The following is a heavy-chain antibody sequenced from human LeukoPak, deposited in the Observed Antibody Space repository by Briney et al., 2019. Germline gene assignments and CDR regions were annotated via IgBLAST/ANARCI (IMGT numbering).Heavy chain of an antibody. D-gene: IGHD3-22*01. V-gene: IGHV1-69*13. CDR1: GGTFSSYA. J-gene: IGHJ4*02. CDR3: ARARYYYDSSGYYFGPDY. Sequence: GASVTVSCKASGGTFSSYASSWVRQAPGQGLEWMGGIIPIFGTANYAQKFQGRVTITADESTSTAYMELSSLRSEDTAVYYCARARYYYDSSGYYFGPDYWGQGTLVTVSS. CDR2: IIPIFGTA.